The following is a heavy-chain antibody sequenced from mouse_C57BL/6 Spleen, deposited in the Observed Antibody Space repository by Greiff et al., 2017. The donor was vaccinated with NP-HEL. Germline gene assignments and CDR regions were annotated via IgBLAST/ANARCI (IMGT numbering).Heavy chain of an antibody. Sequence: ESGPGLVKPSQSLSLTCSVTGYSITSGYYWNWIRQFPGNKLEWMGYISYDGSNNYNPSLKNRISITRDTSKNQFFLKLNSVTTEDTATYYCARGKWLLPFAYWGRGTLVTVSA. CDR3: ARGKWLLPFAY. V-gene: IGHV3-6*01. J-gene: IGHJ3*01. CDR2: ISYDGSN. CDR1: GYSITSGYY. D-gene: IGHD2-3*01.